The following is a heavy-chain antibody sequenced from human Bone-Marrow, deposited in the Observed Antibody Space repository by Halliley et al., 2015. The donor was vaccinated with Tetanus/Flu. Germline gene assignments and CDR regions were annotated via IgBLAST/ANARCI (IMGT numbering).Heavy chain of an antibody. Sequence: LGGVSGFGGSGGDTYYADSVKGRFTTSRDNAKNTVSLQMDNRRADDTAVYYCAKGGHDDYGASWGQGSLVIVSS. V-gene: IGHV3-23*01. J-gene: IGHJ5*02. CDR3: AKGGHDDYGAS. CDR2: FGGSGGDT. D-gene: IGHD4-17*01.